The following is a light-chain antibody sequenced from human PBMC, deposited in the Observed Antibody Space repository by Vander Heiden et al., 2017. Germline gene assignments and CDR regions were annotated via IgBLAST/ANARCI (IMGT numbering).Light chain of an antibody. J-gene: IGKJ1*01. CDR2: WAS. CDR1: QSVLYSSNNKNY. CDR3: QQYYSTPWT. V-gene: IGKV4-1*01. Sequence: DIVITQSTDSLAVSLGEGAAINCKSSQSVLYSSNNKNYLAWYQQKPGQPPKLLIYWASTRESGVPDRFSGSGSGTDFTLTISSLQAEDVAVYYCQQYYSTPWTFGQGTKVEIK.